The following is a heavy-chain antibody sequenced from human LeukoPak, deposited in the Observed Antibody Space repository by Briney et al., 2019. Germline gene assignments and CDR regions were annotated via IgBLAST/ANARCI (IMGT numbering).Heavy chain of an antibody. CDR2: INPNSGGT. J-gene: IGHJ6*02. Sequence: PLASVKVSCKASGYTSTDYYMHWVRQAPGQGLEWMGWINPNSGGTNYAQKSQGRVTMTTDTSISTAYMEVSRLRSDDTAVYYCARVRIGQQLDKYYYYAMDVWGQGTTVTVSS. D-gene: IGHD6-13*01. CDR1: GYTSTDYY. CDR3: ARVRIGQQLDKYYYYAMDV. V-gene: IGHV1-2*02.